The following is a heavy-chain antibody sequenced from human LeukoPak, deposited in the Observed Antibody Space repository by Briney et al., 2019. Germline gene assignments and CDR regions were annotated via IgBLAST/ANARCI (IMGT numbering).Heavy chain of an antibody. D-gene: IGHD1-26*01. CDR2: ISGSGGST. CDR1: GFTFSSYA. V-gene: IGHV3-23*01. CDR3: AKAGGSYLEYYFDY. Sequence: PGGSLRLSCAASGFTFSSYAMSWVRKAPGKGLKWASAISGSGGSTYYADSVKGRFTISRDNSKNTLYLQMNSLRAEDTAVYYCAKAGGSYLEYYFDYWGQGTLVTVSS. J-gene: IGHJ4*02.